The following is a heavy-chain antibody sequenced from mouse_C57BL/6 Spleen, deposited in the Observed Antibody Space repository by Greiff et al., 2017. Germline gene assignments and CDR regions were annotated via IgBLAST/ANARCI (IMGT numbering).Heavy chain of an antibody. D-gene: IGHD1-1*01. Sequence: VQLKESGAELVRPGASVKLSCTASGFNIKDYYMHWVKQRPEQGLEWIGRIDPEDGDTEYAPKFQGKATMTADTSSNTAYLQLSSLTSEDTAVYYCTRGGSSPYWYFDVWGTGTTVTVSS. CDR3: TRGGSSPYWYFDV. V-gene: IGHV14-1*01. CDR2: IDPEDGDT. J-gene: IGHJ1*03. CDR1: GFNIKDYY.